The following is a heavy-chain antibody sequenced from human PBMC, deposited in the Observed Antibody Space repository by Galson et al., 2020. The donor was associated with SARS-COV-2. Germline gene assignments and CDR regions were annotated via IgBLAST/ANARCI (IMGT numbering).Heavy chain of an antibody. V-gene: IGHV3-23*01. D-gene: IGHD3-3*01. CDR3: AKGGDYDFWSGYWLLPNWFDP. J-gene: IGHJ5*02. CDR1: GFTFSSYA. CDR2: ISGSGGST. Sequence: GGSLRLSCAASGFTFSSYAMSWVRQAPGKGLEWVSAISGSGGSTYYADSVKGRFTISRDNSKNTLYLQMNSLRAEDTAVYYCAKGGDYDFWSGYWLLPNWFDPWGQGTLVTVSS.